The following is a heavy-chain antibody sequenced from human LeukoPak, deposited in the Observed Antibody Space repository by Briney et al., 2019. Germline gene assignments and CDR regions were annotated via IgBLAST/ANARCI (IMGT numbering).Heavy chain of an antibody. D-gene: IGHD1-26*01. CDR1: GGTFSSYT. Sequence: SVKVSCKASGGTFSSYTISWVRQAPGQGLEWMGRIIPILGIANYAQKFQGRVTITADKSTSTAYMELSNLRSEDTAVYYCASESGSYNDAFDIWGQGTMVTVSS. CDR3: ASESGSYNDAFDI. V-gene: IGHV1-69*02. J-gene: IGHJ3*02. CDR2: IIPILGIA.